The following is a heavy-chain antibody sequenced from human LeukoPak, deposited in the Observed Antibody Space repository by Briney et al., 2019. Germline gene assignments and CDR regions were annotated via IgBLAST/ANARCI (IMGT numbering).Heavy chain of an antibody. CDR3: AKGGYSYGPGDPHFDY. J-gene: IGHJ4*02. CDR2: ISGSGGST. Sequence: GGSLRLSCAASGFTFSSYAMSWVRQAPGKGLEWVSAISGSGGSTYYADSVKGRFTISRDNFKNTLYLQMNSLRAEDTAVYYCAKGGYSYGPGDPHFDYWGQGTLVTVSS. V-gene: IGHV3-23*01. D-gene: IGHD5-18*01. CDR1: GFTFSSYA.